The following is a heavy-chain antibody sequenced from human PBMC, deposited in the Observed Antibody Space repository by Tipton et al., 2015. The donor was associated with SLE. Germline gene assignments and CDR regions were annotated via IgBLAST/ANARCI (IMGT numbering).Heavy chain of an antibody. CDR2: VSGGGGAT. CDR3: AKDLFDY. Sequence: SLRLSCAASGFTFDDYAMSWVRQAPGKGLEWVSTVSGGGGATYYADSVKGRFTISRDNFKNTLSLQMNSLRAEDSAVYFCAKDLFDYWGQGTLITVSS. J-gene: IGHJ4*02. V-gene: IGHV3-23*01. CDR1: GFTFDDYA.